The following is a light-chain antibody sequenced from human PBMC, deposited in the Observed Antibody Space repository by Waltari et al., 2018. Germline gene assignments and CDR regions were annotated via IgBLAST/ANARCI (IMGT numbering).Light chain of an antibody. CDR1: QSVSSNY. CDR2: AAS. Sequence: EIVLTQSPGTLSLSPGERATLSCRASQSVSSNYLAWYQQKPGQAPRLLIFAASNRAACIPDRFSGSGSGTDFTLTISRLEPEHLAVYYCQQYGTSPWTFGQGTKVEIK. J-gene: IGKJ1*01. CDR3: QQYGTSPWT. V-gene: IGKV3-20*01.